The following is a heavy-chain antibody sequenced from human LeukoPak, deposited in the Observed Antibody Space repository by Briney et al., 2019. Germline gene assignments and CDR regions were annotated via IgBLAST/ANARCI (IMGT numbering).Heavy chain of an antibody. CDR2: ISGDGGST. J-gene: IGHJ3*02. V-gene: IGHV3-43*02. CDR3: EKDIRDVLLWFGELAPDFDI. Sequence: PGGSLRLSCAASGFTFDDYAMHWVRQAPGKGLEWVSLISGDGGSTYYADSVRGRFTISRDNSKNSLYLQMNSLRTEDTALYYCEKDIRDVLLWFGELAPDFDIWGQGTMVTVSS. D-gene: IGHD3-10*01. CDR1: GFTFDDYA.